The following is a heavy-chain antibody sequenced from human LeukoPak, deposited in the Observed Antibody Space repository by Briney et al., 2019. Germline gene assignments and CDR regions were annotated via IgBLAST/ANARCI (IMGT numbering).Heavy chain of an antibody. CDR1: GYTFTTYD. CDR3: ARALSWTTESYYYMDV. V-gene: IGHV1-8*01. CDR2: MNPNSGNT. J-gene: IGHJ6*03. Sequence: ASVKVSCKASGYTFTTYDINWVRQATGQGLEWMGWMNPNSGNTGYAQKFQGRVTMTKNTSITTAYMDPSSLTSEDTAVYYCARALSWTTESYYYMDVWGKGATVTVSS. D-gene: IGHD3/OR15-3a*01.